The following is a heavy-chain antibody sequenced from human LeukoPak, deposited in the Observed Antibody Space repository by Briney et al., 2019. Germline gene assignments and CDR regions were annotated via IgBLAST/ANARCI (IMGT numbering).Heavy chain of an antibody. D-gene: IGHD3-22*01. Sequence: GASVKVSCKASGYTFTSYGISWVRQAPGKGLEWMGGFDPEDGETIYAQKFQGRVTMTEDTSTDTAYMELSSLRSEDTAVYYCATAYYYDSSGYYAPSYFDYWGQGTLVTVSS. CDR3: ATAYYYDSSGYYAPSYFDY. J-gene: IGHJ4*02. CDR1: GYTFTSYG. CDR2: FDPEDGET. V-gene: IGHV1-24*01.